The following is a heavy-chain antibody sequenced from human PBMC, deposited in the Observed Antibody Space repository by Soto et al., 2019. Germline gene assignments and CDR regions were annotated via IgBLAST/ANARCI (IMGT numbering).Heavy chain of an antibody. Sequence: PGGSLRLSCAASGFTFSSYAMHWVRQAPGKGLEWVAVISYDGSNKYYADSVKGRFTISRDNSKNTLYLQMNSLRAEDTAVYYCARDHYDILTGYYSYFDYWGQGTLVTVSS. D-gene: IGHD3-9*01. CDR1: GFTFSSYA. CDR3: ARDHYDILTGYYSYFDY. J-gene: IGHJ4*02. CDR2: ISYDGSNK. V-gene: IGHV3-30-3*01.